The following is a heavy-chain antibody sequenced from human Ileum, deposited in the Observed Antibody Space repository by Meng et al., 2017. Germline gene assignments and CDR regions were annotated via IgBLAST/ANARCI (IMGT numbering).Heavy chain of an antibody. CDR3: ARDLAGLGGY. CDR2: IDPRTGDT. CDR1: GYTFSDYF. D-gene: IGHD6-19*01. J-gene: IGHJ4*02. Sequence: QVQAVQSGDEGKKPGASVTVSCKTFGYTFSDYFMYWVRQAPGQGLEWMGWIDPRTGDTRYTQKLQGRVTMTRDTSISTVYMEVTNLRDDDTAVYYCARDLAGLGGYWGQGTLVTVSS. V-gene: IGHV1-2*02.